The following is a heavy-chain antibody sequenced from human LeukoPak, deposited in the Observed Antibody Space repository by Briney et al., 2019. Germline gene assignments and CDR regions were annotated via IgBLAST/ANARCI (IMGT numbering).Heavy chain of an antibody. J-gene: IGHJ4*02. D-gene: IGHD4-17*01. CDR3: ASARHGDFVWDY. CDR2: IYSGDSQT. Sequence: GESLKISCKGSGYSFKYWIGWVRQMPGKGLEWMGIIYSGDSQTKYSPPFQGRVTISIDNSITTAYLQWSSLEASDTAMYYCASARHGDFVWDYWGQGTLVTVSS. V-gene: IGHV5-51*01. CDR1: GYSFKYW.